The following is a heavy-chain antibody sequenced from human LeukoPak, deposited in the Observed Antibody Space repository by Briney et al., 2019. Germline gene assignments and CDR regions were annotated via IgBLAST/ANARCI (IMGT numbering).Heavy chain of an antibody. CDR1: GFTFSSYG. V-gene: IGHV3-30*18. Sequence: PGGSLRLSCAASGFTFSSYGMHWVRQAPGKGLEWVAVISYDGSNKYYADSVKGRFTISRDNSKNTLYLQLNSLRAEDTAVYYCAKDSLRYCSGGSCYIPVDYWGQGTLVTVSS. CDR2: ISYDGSNK. CDR3: AKDSLRYCSGGSCYIPVDY. J-gene: IGHJ4*02. D-gene: IGHD2-15*01.